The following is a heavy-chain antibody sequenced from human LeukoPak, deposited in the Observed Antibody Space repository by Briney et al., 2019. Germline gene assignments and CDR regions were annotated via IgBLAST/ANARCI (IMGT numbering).Heavy chain of an antibody. CDR1: GFTFRNSV. CDR2: IKNKIDGGTT. D-gene: IGHD1-7*01. J-gene: IGHJ4*02. CDR3: AAAHNWNYGGVHY. V-gene: IGHV3-15*01. Sequence: PVGSLRLSCAASGFTFRNSVMSSVRHAPRTGLECVGRIKNKIDGGTTDYAAPVNGRFTISRDASTNTLYIQMSSLKTEDTAVYYCAAAHNWNYGGVHYWGLGTLVTVSS.